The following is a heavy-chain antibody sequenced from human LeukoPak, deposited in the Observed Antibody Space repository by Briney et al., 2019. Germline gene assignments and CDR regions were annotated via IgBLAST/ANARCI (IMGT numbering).Heavy chain of an antibody. CDR3: AREGLERIFHFDY. CDR1: GFTFDSHA. J-gene: IGHJ4*02. CDR2: ITGNGFET. Sequence: GGSLRLSCAASGFTFDSHAMAWVRQAPGAGLEWVSGITGNGFETFYADPVRGRFTISRDNSKNTLYLQMNSLRAEDAALYYCAREGLERIFHFDYWGQGTLVTVSS. V-gene: IGHV3-23*01. D-gene: IGHD1-1*01.